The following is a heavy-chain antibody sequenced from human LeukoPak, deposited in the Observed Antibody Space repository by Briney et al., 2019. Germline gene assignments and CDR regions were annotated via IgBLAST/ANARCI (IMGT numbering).Heavy chain of an antibody. J-gene: IGHJ4*02. CDR1: GFTFSSYA. CDR3: ARGLWFGELRARFDY. V-gene: IGHV3-30-3*01. Sequence: GRSLRLSCAASGFTFSSYAMHWVRQAPGKGLEWVAVISYDGSNKYYADSVKGRFTISRDNSKNTLYLQMNSLRAEDTAVYYCARGLWFGELRARFDYWGQGTLVTVSS. D-gene: IGHD3-10*01. CDR2: ISYDGSNK.